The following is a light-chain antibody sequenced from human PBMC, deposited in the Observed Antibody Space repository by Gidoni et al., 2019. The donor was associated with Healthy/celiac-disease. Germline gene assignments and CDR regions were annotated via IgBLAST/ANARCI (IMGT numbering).Light chain of an antibody. CDR1: QSVSSY. V-gene: IGKV3-11*01. Sequence: EIVFTPSPATLSLSPGERATLSCRASQSVSSYLAWYQQKPGQAPRLLIYDASNRATGIPARFSGSGSGTDFTLTISSLEPEDFAVYYCQQRSNWPPITFGGGTKVEIK. CDR2: DAS. J-gene: IGKJ4*01. CDR3: QQRSNWPPIT.